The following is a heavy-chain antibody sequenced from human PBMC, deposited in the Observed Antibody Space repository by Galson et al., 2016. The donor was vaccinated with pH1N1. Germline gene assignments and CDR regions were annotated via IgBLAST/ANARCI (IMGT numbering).Heavy chain of an antibody. J-gene: IGHJ4*02. CDR3: ARPRRDGYNEDSYYFDY. CDR2: IYYSGST. CDR1: GGSISSSSYY. Sequence: TLSLTCTVSGGSISSSSYYWGWIRQPPGKGLEWIGSIYYSGSTYYNPSLKSRVTISVDTSRNQFPLKLSSVTAADTAVYYCARPRRDGYNEDSYYFDYWGQGTLVTVSS. V-gene: IGHV4-39*01. D-gene: IGHD5-24*01.